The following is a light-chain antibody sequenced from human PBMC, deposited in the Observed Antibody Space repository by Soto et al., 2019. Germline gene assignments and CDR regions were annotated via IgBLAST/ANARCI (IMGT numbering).Light chain of an antibody. CDR2: EVT. CDR3: SSYTTSSTRV. J-gene: IGLJ1*01. CDR1: SSDVGIYNY. V-gene: IGLV2-14*01. Sequence: QSVLGQPASVSGCTGQSMSIWCTWSSSDVGIYNYLSWYQQHPGKVPKLIIYEVTNRPSGVSNRFSGSKCGNTASLTISALQAQDEADYYCSSYTTSSTRVFGTGTKVTVL.